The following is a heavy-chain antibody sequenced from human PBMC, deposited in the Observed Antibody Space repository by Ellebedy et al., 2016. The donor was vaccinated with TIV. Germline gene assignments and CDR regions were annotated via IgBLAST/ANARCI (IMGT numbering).Heavy chain of an antibody. J-gene: IGHJ4*02. Sequence: GESLKISXAASGFTFRRFAMHWVRQAPGKGLEWVAVVSADGSRKSYADSVKERFTISRDNSKNTLFVQMNSLRVEDTAVYYCAKPSDPNPGYNASWATYFDSWGQGTLVTVSS. CDR2: VSADGSRK. V-gene: IGHV3-30*18. D-gene: IGHD6-13*01. CDR3: AKPSDPNPGYNASWATYFDS. CDR1: GFTFRRFA.